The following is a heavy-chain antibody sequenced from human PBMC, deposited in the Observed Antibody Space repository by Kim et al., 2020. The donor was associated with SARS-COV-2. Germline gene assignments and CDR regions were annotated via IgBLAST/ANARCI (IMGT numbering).Heavy chain of an antibody. V-gene: IGHV4-34*01. CDR3: SRGMGAKHYPYGGKRHWCADL. CDR1: GGSFSDYY. D-gene: IGHD4-17*01. J-gene: IGHJ2*01. CDR2: INHSGGT. Sequence: SETLSLTCAVYGGSFSDYYWSWIRQPPGKGLEWIGEINHSGGTNYNPSLTSRVTISLDTSKNQFSLKLRSVTAADTAVYYCSRGMGAKHYPYGGKRHWCADLWGRGTLVTVSS.